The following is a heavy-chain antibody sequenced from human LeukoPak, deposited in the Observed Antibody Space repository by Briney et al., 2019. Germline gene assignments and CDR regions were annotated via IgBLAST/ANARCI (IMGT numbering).Heavy chain of an antibody. V-gene: IGHV3-30*03. CDR1: GFIFNTYA. D-gene: IGHD1-26*01. Sequence: GGSLRLSCTASGFIFNTYAMHWARQAPGRGLEWVAVVSSDGNTKFYADSVKGRFSISRDNSKNTLYLQMNSLRAEDTAVYYCARYIVGATHASDIWGQGTMVTVSS. CDR3: ARYIVGATHASDI. J-gene: IGHJ3*02. CDR2: VSSDGNTK.